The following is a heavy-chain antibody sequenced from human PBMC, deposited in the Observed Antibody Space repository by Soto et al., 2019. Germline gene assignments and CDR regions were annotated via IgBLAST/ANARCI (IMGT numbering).Heavy chain of an antibody. D-gene: IGHD6-13*01. Sequence: ESGGGVVQPGRSLRLSCAASGFTFSIFALHWVRQAPGKGLEWVALISSDGSNEYYAASVKGRFTISRDNSKNTLYLQMNSLRAEDTAVYYCARDYWSAAATGGYFDYWGQGTLVTVSS. J-gene: IGHJ4*02. V-gene: IGHV3-30-3*01. CDR3: ARDYWSAAATGGYFDY. CDR1: GFTFSIFA. CDR2: ISSDGSNE.